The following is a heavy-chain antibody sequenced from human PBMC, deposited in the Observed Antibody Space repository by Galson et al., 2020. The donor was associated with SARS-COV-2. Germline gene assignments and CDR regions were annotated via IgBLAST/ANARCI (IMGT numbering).Heavy chain of an antibody. CDR2: IYSGGST. CDR1: GFTVSSNY. D-gene: IGHD6-19*01. CDR3: ARDLVGWGMDV. V-gene: IGHV3-66*01. J-gene: IGHJ6*02. Sequence: GESLKISCAASGFTVSSNYMSWVRQAPGKGLEWVSVIYSGGSTYYADSVKGRFTISRDNSKNTLYLQMNSLRAEDTAVYYCARDLVGWGMDVWGQGTTVTFSS.